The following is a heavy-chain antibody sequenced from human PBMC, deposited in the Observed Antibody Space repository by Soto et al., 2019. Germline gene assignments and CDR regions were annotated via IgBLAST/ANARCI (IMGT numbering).Heavy chain of an antibody. D-gene: IGHD6-13*01. CDR3: TRPGGDSSSWLHDYYGMDV. CDR2: IRSKANSYAT. V-gene: IGHV3-73*01. J-gene: IGHJ6*02. Sequence: EVQLVESGGGLVQPGGSLKLSCAASGFTFSGSAMHWVRQASGKGLEWVGRIRSKANSYATAYAASVKGRFTISRDDSKNTAYLQMNGLKTEDRAVYYGTRPGGDSSSWLHDYYGMDVWGQGTTVTVSS. CDR1: GFTFSGSA.